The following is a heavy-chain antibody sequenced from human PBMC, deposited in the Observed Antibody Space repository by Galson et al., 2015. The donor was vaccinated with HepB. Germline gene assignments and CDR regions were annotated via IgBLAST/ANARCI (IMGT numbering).Heavy chain of an antibody. CDR3: ARDRPMIVVVMAHDAFDI. Sequence: SVKVSCKASGYTFTSYGISWVRQAPGQGLEWMGWISAYNGNTNYAQKLQGRVTMTTDTSTSTAYMELRSLRSDDTAVYYCARDRPMIVVVMAHDAFDIWGQGTMVTVSS. J-gene: IGHJ3*02. CDR2: ISAYNGNT. V-gene: IGHV1-18*04. CDR1: GYTFTSYG. D-gene: IGHD3-22*01.